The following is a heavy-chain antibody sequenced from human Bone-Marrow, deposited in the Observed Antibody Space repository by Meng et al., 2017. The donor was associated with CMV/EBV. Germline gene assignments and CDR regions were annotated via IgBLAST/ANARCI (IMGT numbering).Heavy chain of an antibody. J-gene: IGHJ3*02. CDR1: GYTFTGYY. CDR3: ASEDKGWELRDDAFDI. CDR2: INPNSGGT. D-gene: IGHD1-26*01. V-gene: IGHV1-2*02. Sequence: ASVKVSCKASGYTFTGYYMHWVRQAPGQGLEWMGWINPNSGGTNYAQKFQGRVTMTRDTSISIAYMGLSRRRSDDTAVDYRASEDKGWELRDDAFDIWGQETMVTVSS.